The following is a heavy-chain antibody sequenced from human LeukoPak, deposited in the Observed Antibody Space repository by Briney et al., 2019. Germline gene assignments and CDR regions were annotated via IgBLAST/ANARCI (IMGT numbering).Heavy chain of an antibody. CDR1: GGSISSYY. Sequence: SETLSLTCTVSGGSISSYYWSWIRQPPGKGLEWIGYIYYSGSTNYNPSLKSRVTISVDTSKNQFSLKLSSVTAADTAVYYCARYRRLRLYFDYWGQGTLVTVSS. D-gene: IGHD4-17*01. CDR2: IYYSGST. V-gene: IGHV4-59*01. CDR3: ARYRRLRLYFDY. J-gene: IGHJ4*02.